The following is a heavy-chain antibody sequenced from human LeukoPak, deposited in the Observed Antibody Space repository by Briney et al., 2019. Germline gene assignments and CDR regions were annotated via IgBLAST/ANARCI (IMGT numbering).Heavy chain of an antibody. V-gene: IGHV3-53*04. Sequence: TGGSLRLSCAASGFTVSSNYMSWVRQAPGKGLEWVSVIYSGGSTYYADSVKGRFTISRHNSKNTLYLQMNSLRAEDTAVYYCAITMIVASGAFDIWGQGTMVTVSS. CDR2: IYSGGST. CDR1: GFTVSSNY. J-gene: IGHJ3*02. D-gene: IGHD3-22*01. CDR3: AITMIVASGAFDI.